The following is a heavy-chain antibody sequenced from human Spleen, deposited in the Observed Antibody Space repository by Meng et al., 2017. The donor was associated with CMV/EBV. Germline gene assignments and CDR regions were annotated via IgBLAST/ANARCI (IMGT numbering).Heavy chain of an antibody. D-gene: IGHD5-18*01. CDR3: ARDRGGFSYGLDY. J-gene: IGHJ4*02. V-gene: IGHV1-2*02. CDR1: GYTFTNYF. Sequence: ASVKVSCKASGYTFTNYFIHWVRQAPGQGLEWMGMINPNSGGTNYAQKFQGRATMTRDTSISTGYMELSRLRSADTAMYYCARDRGGFSYGLDYWGQGMLVTVSS. CDR2: INPNSGGT.